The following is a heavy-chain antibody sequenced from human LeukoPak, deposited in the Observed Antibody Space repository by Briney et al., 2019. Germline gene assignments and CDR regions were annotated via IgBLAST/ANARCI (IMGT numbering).Heavy chain of an antibody. J-gene: IGHJ4*02. D-gene: IGHD3-3*01. CDR2: IYDSGGT. Sequence: SETLSLTCTASGGSISTYYWSWIRQPPGKGLEWIGYIYDSGGTNYNPSLKNRVTISVDTSKNQFSLKLSSVTAADTAVYYCARALYDFWSGYKGYCFDYWGQGTLVTVSS. CDR3: ARALYDFWSGYKGYCFDY. CDR1: GGSISTYY. V-gene: IGHV4-59*12.